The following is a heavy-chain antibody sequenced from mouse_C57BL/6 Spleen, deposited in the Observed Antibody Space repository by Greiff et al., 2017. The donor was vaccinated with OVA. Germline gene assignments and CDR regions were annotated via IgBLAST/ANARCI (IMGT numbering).Heavy chain of an antibody. CDR3: ASLYYGSGYGYFDV. D-gene: IGHD1-1*01. CDR1: GYAFSSSW. V-gene: IGHV1-82*01. CDR2: IYPGDGDT. J-gene: IGHJ1*03. Sequence: QVQLQQSGPELVKPGASVKISCKASGYAFSSSWMNWVKQRPGKGLEWIGRIYPGDGDTNYNGKFKGKATLTADKSSSTAYMQLSSLTSEDSAVYFCASLYYGSGYGYFDVWGTGTTVTVSS.